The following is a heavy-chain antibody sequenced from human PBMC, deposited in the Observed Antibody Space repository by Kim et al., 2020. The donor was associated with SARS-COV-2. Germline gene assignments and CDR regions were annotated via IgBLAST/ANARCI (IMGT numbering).Heavy chain of an antibody. CDR1: GFSLSTSGMC. CDR3: ARILMATIRTGGAFDI. J-gene: IGHJ3*02. CDR2: IDWDDDK. V-gene: IGHV2-70*01. D-gene: IGHD5-12*01. Sequence: SGPTLVNPTQTLTLTCTFSGFSLSTSGMCVSWIRQPPGKALEWLALIDWDDDKYYSTSLKTRLTISKDTSKNQVVLTMTNMDPVDTATYYCARILMATIRTGGAFDIWGQGTMVTVSS.